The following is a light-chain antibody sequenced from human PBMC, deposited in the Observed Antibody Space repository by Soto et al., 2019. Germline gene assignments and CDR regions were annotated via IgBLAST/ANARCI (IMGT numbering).Light chain of an antibody. CDR2: GAS. J-gene: IGKJ5*01. CDR3: QQYHYWPPIT. Sequence: EIVMTQSAATLSGSAGEGATLSCRASQSVGSNLAWYQQKPGQAPRLLIYGASNRATGLPARFSGGGSGTEFTLTISSLESQDFGLYYCQQYHYWPPITFGQGTRLEIK. V-gene: IGKV3D-15*01. CDR1: QSVGSN.